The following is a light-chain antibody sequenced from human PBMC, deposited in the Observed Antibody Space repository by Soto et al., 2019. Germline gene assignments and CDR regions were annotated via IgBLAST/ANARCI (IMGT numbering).Light chain of an antibody. CDR3: QQYNNWPT. Sequence: DIVMTQSPDSLAVSLGERATINCKSSQTVLYSSNNKNYLAWYQQKPGQXPXXLIYDASNRATGIPARFSGSGSGTEFTLTISSLEPEDFAVYYCQQYNNWPTFGPGTKVDIK. CDR2: DAS. V-gene: IGKV4-1*01. CDR1: QTVLYSSNNKNY. J-gene: IGKJ3*01.